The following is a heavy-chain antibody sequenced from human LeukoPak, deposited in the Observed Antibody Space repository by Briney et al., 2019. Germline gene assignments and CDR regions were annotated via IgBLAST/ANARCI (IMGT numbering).Heavy chain of an antibody. CDR2: IYYSGST. CDR1: GGSISSSSYY. CDR3: ARDFHDLYGSGSYRRNYGMDV. Sequence: SETLSLTCTVSGGSISSSSYYWGWIRQPPGKGLEWIGSIYYSGSTYYNPSLKSRVTISVDTSKNQFSLKLSSVTAADTAVYYCARDFHDLYGSGSYRRNYGMDVWGQGTTVTVSS. J-gene: IGHJ6*02. D-gene: IGHD3-10*01. V-gene: IGHV4-39*07.